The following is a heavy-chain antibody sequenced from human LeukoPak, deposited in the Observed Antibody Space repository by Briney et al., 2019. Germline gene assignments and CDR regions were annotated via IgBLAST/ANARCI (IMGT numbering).Heavy chain of an antibody. V-gene: IGHV3-21*01. J-gene: IGHJ4*02. CDR1: GFTFSRYA. CDR3: ARGQGLQLKSGSDY. CDR2: ISSSSNYI. Sequence: GGSLTLSCAGSGFTFSRYAMNWVRQAPGKGLEWVSSISSSSNYIYYADSVKGRFTISRDNAKNSLFLQMNSPRAEDTAVYYCARGQGLQLKSGSDYWGQGTLVTVSS. D-gene: IGHD5-24*01.